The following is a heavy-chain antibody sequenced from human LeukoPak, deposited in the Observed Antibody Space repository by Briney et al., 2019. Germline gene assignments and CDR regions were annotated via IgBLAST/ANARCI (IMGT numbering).Heavy chain of an antibody. CDR2: IGTAGDT. CDR3: ARVAKERVGGVYYFDY. D-gene: IGHD1-1*01. V-gene: IGHV3-13*04. CDR1: GFTFSDYD. J-gene: IGHJ4*02. Sequence: GGSLRLSCAASGFTFSDYDMHWVRPATGKGREWVSAIGTAGDTYYTGSVEGRFTISRENAKNSLYLQMNSLRAGNTAVYYCARVAKERVGGVYYFDYWGQGTLVTVSS.